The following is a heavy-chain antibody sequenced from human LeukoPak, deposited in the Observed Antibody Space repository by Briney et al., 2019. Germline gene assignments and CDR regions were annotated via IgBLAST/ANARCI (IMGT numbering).Heavy chain of an antibody. Sequence: ASVKVSCKVSGYTFTNYGITWVRQAPGQGLEWMGWISTYNVNTDYSQNFQGRVTMTTDTSTSTAYMELRSLRSDDTAVYYCARDPNYYDSSGYYYFDYWGQGTLVTVSS. V-gene: IGHV1-18*01. CDR1: GYTFTNYG. CDR2: ISTYNVNT. J-gene: IGHJ4*02. CDR3: ARDPNYYDSSGYYYFDY. D-gene: IGHD3-22*01.